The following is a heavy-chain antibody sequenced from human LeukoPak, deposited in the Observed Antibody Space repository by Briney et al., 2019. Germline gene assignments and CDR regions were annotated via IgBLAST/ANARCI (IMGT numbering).Heavy chain of an antibody. CDR2: ISAYNGNT. CDR1: GGTFSSYA. J-gene: IGHJ4*02. D-gene: IGHD5-18*01. Sequence: WASVKVSCKASGGTFSSYAISWVRQAPGQGLEWMGWISAYNGNTNYAQKLQGRVTMTTDTSTSTAYMELRSLRSDDTAVYYCARVEQLWLPLGDYWGQGTLVTVSS. CDR3: ARVEQLWLPLGDY. V-gene: IGHV1-18*01.